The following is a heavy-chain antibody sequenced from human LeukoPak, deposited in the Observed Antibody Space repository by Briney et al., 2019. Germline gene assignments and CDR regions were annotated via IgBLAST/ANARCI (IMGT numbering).Heavy chain of an antibody. CDR1: GFTFSSYA. CDR3: AEGTTG. D-gene: IGHD1-1*01. J-gene: IGHJ1*01. V-gene: IGHV3-7*01. CDR2: INQDGNKK. Sequence: GGSLRLSCAASGFTFSSYAMHWVRQAPGKGLEWVANINQDGNKKYYVDSVKGRFTISRDNAKNSLYLQMNSLRVEDTAVYYCAEGTTGWGQGTLVTVSS.